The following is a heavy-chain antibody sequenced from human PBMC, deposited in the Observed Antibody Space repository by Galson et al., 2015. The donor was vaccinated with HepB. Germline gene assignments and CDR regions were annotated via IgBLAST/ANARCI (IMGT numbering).Heavy chain of an antibody. J-gene: IGHJ2*01. CDR3: ARGPRFYGDYVGVDL. CDR1: GFTFSSYW. Sequence: SLRLSCAASGFTFSSYWMSWVRQAPGKGLEWVANIKQDGSEKYYVDSVKGRFTISRDNAKNSLYLQMNSLRAEDTAVYYCARGPRFYGDYVGVDLWGRGTLVTVSS. CDR2: IKQDGSEK. V-gene: IGHV3-7*01. D-gene: IGHD4-17*01.